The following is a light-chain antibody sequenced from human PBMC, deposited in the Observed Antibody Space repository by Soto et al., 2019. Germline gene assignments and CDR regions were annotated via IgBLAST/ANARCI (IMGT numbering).Light chain of an antibody. Sequence: DIQMTQSPSTLSASVGDRVTITCRASQSISSWLAWYQQKPGKAPKPLIYQAPSLENGVPSRFSGSRSGTEFTLTISSLQPDDFATYYCQQYNSYSRYTFGHGTKLDIK. V-gene: IGKV1-5*03. CDR2: QAP. CDR3: QQYNSYSRYT. J-gene: IGKJ2*01. CDR1: QSISSW.